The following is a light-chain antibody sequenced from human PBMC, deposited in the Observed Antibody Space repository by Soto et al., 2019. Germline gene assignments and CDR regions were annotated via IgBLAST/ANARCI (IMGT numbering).Light chain of an antibody. J-gene: IGKJ4*01. CDR2: DTS. Sequence: EIVLTQSPATLSLSPGGTATLSCRASQSVGSTLAWYQQLPGQAPRLLIYDTSNRATGIPARFSGSGSGTDFTITISSLEPEDFAVYYCQQRSDWPLTFGGGTKVDIK. V-gene: IGKV3-11*01. CDR3: QQRSDWPLT. CDR1: QSVGST.